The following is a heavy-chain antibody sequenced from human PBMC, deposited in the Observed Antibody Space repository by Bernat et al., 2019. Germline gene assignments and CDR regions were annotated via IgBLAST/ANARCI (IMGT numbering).Heavy chain of an antibody. CDR2: IWHDGTNK. D-gene: IGHD6-13*01. CDR1: GFAFSTSD. V-gene: IGHV3-33*01. CDR3: STSPYALDSRSFLYYFGS. J-gene: IGHJ4*02. Sequence: QVQLVESGGGVVQPGGSLRLSCAASGFAFSTSDMHWVRQAPGKGLERVAVIWHDGTNKYYPDSVKGRFTIARDNAKNTLYLQLNSLRADDTAVYFCSTSPYALDSRSFLYYFGSLGQGTLVTVSS.